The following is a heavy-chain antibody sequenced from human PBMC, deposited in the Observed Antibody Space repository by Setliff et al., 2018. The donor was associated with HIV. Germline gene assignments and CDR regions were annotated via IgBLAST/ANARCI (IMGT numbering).Heavy chain of an antibody. CDR3: TRVALDYDLLAGFHVFDV. D-gene: IGHD3-9*01. CDR2: INTDNHHT. CDR1: GYTFTNYA. J-gene: IGHJ3*01. Sequence: ASVKVSCKASGYTFTNYAIHWVRQAPPAPGQRLEWMGLINTDNHHTRYSQKFQARVTFTRDTSASTAYMDLSNLTSEDTAVYYCTRVALDYDLLAGFHVFDVWGQGTMVTVSS. V-gene: IGHV1-3*04.